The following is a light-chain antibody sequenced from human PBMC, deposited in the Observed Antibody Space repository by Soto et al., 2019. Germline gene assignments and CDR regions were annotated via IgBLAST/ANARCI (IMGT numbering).Light chain of an antibody. J-gene: IGKJ5*01. CDR3: QQRRDWPIT. V-gene: IGKV3-11*01. CDR1: QSVSSQ. CDR2: DAS. Sequence: EIVLTQSPATLSLSPGEGATLSCRASQSVSSQLAWFQQKPGQAPRLLIYDASNRATGIPARFSGRGSGTDFTLTISSREPEDFAVYYCQQRRDWPITFGQGTRLDIK.